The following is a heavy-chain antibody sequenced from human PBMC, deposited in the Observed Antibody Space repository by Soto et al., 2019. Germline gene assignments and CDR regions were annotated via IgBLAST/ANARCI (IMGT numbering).Heavy chain of an antibody. CDR1: GYTFTSYY. V-gene: IGHV1-46*03. Sequence: QVQLVQSGAEVKKPGASVKVSCKASGYTFTSYYMHLVRQAPGQGLEWMGIINPSGGSTSYAQKFQGRVTMTRDTSTSTVYMELSSLRSEDTAVYYCARAESLILDGHPFDYWGQGTLVTVSS. J-gene: IGHJ4*02. CDR2: INPSGGST. CDR3: ARAESLILDGHPFDY.